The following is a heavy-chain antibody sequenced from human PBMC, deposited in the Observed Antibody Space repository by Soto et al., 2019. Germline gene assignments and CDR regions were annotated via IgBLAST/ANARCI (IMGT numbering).Heavy chain of an antibody. Sequence: PSETLSLTCTVSGGSISSYYWSWIRQPAGKGLEWIGRIYTSGSTNYNPSLKSRVTMSVDTSKNQFSLKLSSVTAADTAVYYCARVGAPYTKEYYYYGMDVWGQGTTVTVSS. CDR2: IYTSGST. J-gene: IGHJ6*02. CDR3: ARVGAPYTKEYYYYGMDV. V-gene: IGHV4-4*07. CDR1: GGSISSYY. D-gene: IGHD3-16*01.